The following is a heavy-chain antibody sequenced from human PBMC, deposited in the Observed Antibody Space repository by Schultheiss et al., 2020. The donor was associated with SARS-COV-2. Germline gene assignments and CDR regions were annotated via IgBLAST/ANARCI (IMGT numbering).Heavy chain of an antibody. CDR3: ARDYSSGSRYYYGMDV. J-gene: IGHJ6*02. D-gene: IGHD6-19*01. V-gene: IGHV4-34*01. CDR1: GGSFSGYY. CDR2: INHSGST. Sequence: SETLSLTCAVSGGSFSGYYWNWLRQPPGKGLEWIGEINHSGSTNYNPSLKSRVTISVDTSKNQFSLKLSSVTAADTAVYYCARDYSSGSRYYYGMDVWGQGTTVTVSS.